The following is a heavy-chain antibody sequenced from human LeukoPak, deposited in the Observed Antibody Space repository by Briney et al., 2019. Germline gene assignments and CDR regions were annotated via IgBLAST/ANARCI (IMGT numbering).Heavy chain of an antibody. D-gene: IGHD1-26*01. J-gene: IGHJ4*02. Sequence: GGSLRLFCAASGFTLSSYAMSWVRQAPGKGLEWVSAISGSGGSTYYADSVKGRFTISRDNAKNTLYLQMNSLRAEDTAVYYCARSLVGGTGFDYWGQGTLVTVSS. CDR1: GFTLSSYA. V-gene: IGHV3-23*01. CDR2: ISGSGGST. CDR3: ARSLVGGTGFDY.